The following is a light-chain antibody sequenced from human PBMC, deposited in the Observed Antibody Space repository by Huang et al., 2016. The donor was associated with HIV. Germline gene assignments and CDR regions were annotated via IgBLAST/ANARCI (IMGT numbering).Light chain of an antibody. CDR1: QSLLHSNGYTY. J-gene: IGKJ5*01. CDR3: MQSLQTPRT. V-gene: IGKV2-28*01. Sequence: DIVMTQSPLSLPVTPGEPASISCRSSQSLLHSNGYTYLDWYLQKPGQSPQLLMYWSSNRASGVPARFSGSGTVVDFTQNISRVEAEDEGVYYCMQSLQTPRTFGQETRLEIK. CDR2: WSS.